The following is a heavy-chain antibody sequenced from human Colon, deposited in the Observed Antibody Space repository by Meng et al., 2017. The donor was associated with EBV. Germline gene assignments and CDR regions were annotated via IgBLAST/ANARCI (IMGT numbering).Heavy chain of an antibody. CDR2: IIHGGSP. V-gene: IGHV4-34*12. J-gene: IGHJ4*02. D-gene: IGHD2-8*02. CDR3: ARRPTGIDY. CDR1: GGSLSGAY. Sequence: QEQLQQWGAGLLKPSETLSLTCAGNGGSLSGAYWNWIRQPPGKGLEWIGEIIHGGSPSYNPSLKSRVTISIDTSKNQLSLMLSSVTAADTAVYYCARRPTGIDYWGQGTLVTVSS.